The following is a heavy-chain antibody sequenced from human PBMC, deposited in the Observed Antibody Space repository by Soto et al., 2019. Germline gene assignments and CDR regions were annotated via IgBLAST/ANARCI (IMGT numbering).Heavy chain of an antibody. V-gene: IGHV4-34*01. CDR2: INHSGST. D-gene: IGHD3-10*01. CDR1: GGSFSGYY. J-gene: IGHJ6*03. CDR3: AGRGGWFGERNIYYYYYMDV. Sequence: SETLSLTCAVYGGSFSGYYWSWIRQPPGKGLEWIGEINHSGSTNYNPSLKSRVTISVDTSKNQFSLKLSSVTAADTAVYYCAGRGGWFGERNIYYYYYMDVWGKGTTVTVAS.